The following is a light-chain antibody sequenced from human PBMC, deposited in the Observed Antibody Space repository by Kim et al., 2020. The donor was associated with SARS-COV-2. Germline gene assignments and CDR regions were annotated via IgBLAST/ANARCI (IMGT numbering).Light chain of an antibody. CDR3: AAWDDSLSGVV. J-gene: IGLJ2*01. CDR2: SHN. V-gene: IGLV1-47*02. Sequence: QSVLTQPPSAAGTPGQRVTISYSGSSSNIGSNDVYWYQPLPGTAPKLLIYSHNQRSSGVPDRFSGAKSGTSASLAISGLRSEDEADYYCAAWDDSLSGVVFGGGTQLTVL. CDR1: SSNIGSND.